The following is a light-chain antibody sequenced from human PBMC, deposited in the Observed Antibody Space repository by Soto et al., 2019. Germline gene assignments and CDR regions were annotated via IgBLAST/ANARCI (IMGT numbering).Light chain of an antibody. CDR3: ATWDRSLSVGV. V-gene: IGLV1-51*01. J-gene: IGLJ2*01. CDR2: DND. Sequence: QSVLTQPPSVSAAPGQKVTISCSGSSSNIGNNYVFWYQQLPGTAPKLLIYDNDKRPSVIPDRFSGSKSGTSATLGITGLQTGDEADYYCATWDRSLSVGVFGGGTKVTVL. CDR1: SSNIGNNY.